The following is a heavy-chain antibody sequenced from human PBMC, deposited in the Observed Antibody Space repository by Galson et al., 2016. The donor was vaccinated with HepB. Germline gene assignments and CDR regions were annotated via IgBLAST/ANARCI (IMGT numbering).Heavy chain of an antibody. V-gene: IGHV1-46*01. J-gene: IGHJ5*02. CDR2: INASGGGT. CDR1: GYTFSSHY. Sequence: SVKVSCKASGYTFSSHYIHWVRQAPGQGLEWMGIINASGGGTGYALQFQGRVTMTRDTSTSTVYMELSSLRSEDTAVYYCAGDISSNDVVWWLDPWGQGTLVTVSS. D-gene: IGHD2-8*01. CDR3: AGDISSNDVVWWLDP.